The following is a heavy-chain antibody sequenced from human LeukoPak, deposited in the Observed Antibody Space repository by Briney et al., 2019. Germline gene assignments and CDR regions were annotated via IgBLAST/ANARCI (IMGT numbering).Heavy chain of an antibody. CDR2: IKQDGSAK. CDR1: GFTFSSYW. J-gene: IGHJ4*02. Sequence: PGASLRLSCAASGFTFSSYWMSWVRQAPGKGLEWVANIKQDGSAKYYMDSVKGRFTISRDSAKNSLYLQMNSLRAEDTAVYYCAKIYCTSTDCYYDYWGQGTLVTVSS. D-gene: IGHD2-2*01. CDR3: AKIYCTSTDCYYDY. V-gene: IGHV3-7*01.